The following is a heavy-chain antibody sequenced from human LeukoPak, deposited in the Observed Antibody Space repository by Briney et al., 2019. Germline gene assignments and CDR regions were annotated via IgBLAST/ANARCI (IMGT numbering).Heavy chain of an antibody. CDR3: ARVRYYYDSSDYYYFDY. V-gene: IGHV3-48*02. J-gene: IGHJ4*02. D-gene: IGHD3-22*01. Sequence: GGSLRLSCAASGFTFSGCGMNWVRQAPGKGLEWVSYISSSSITIYYADSVKGRFTISRENAKNSLYLQMNSLRDEDTAVYYCARVRYYYDSSDYYYFDYWGERSLVTVSS. CDR1: GFTFSGCG. CDR2: ISSSSITI.